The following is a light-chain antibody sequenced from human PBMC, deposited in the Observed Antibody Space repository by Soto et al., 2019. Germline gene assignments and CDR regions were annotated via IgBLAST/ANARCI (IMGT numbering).Light chain of an antibody. CDR3: TSYASGSSHVV. J-gene: IGLJ2*01. V-gene: IGLV2-14*01. CDR2: DVN. Sequence: QSALTQPTSVSGSPGQSITLSCTGTRSDIGGYDYVSWNQRHPGKAPKLIIYDVNNRPSGVSNRFSGSKSGNTASLTISGLQAEDEADYYCTSYASGSSHVVFGGGTKLTVL. CDR1: RSDIGGYDY.